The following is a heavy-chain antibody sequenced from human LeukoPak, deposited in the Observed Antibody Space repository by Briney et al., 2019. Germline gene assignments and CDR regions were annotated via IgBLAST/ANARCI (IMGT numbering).Heavy chain of an antibody. CDR1: GFTFSSYW. CDR2: IKSKTDGGTT. CDR3: TTELYCSSTSCYTFDY. Sequence: GGSLRLSCTASGFTFSSYWMSWVRQAPGKGLEWVGRIKSKTDGGTTDYASQVKARITLSRNDSKNTQYMQMNSLKTEDTAVYYCTTELYCSSTSCYTFDYWGQGTLVTVSS. V-gene: IGHV3-15*01. J-gene: IGHJ4*02. D-gene: IGHD2-2*02.